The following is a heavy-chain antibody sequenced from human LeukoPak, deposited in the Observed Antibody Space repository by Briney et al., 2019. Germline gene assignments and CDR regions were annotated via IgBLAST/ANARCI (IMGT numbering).Heavy chain of an antibody. J-gene: IGHJ4*02. Sequence: QPGGSLRLXCAASGFRFSSYAMHWVRQAPGKGLEYVSAISIDGGDTFYASSVKGRFTISRDNSKSTLYLQMGSLRAEDMAVYYCARVLRDISGYYDYWGQGTLVTVSS. CDR2: ISIDGGDT. CDR3: ARVLRDISGYYDY. D-gene: IGHD3-22*01. CDR1: GFRFSSYA. V-gene: IGHV3-64*01.